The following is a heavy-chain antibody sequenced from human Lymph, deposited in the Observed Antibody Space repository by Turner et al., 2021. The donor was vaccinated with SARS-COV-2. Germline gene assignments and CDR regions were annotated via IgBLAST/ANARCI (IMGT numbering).Heavy chain of an antibody. CDR1: GYTFTSYY. J-gene: IGHJ6*02. CDR3: ARDPPIQIWVDYFYYGMDV. CDR2: INPSGGST. V-gene: IGHV1-46*01. D-gene: IGHD5-18*01. Sequence: QVQLVQSAAEVKKPGASVQVSCKASGYTFTSYYMHWVRQAPGQGLEWMGIINPSGGSTSYAQKFQGRVTMTRDTSTSTVYMELSSLRSEDTAVYYCARDPPIQIWVDYFYYGMDVWGQGTTVTVSS.